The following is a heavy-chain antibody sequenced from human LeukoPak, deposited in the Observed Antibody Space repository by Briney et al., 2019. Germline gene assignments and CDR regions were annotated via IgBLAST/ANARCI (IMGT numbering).Heavy chain of an antibody. J-gene: IGHJ4*02. CDR2: IYSGGST. V-gene: IGHV3-23*03. CDR1: GFTFSSYA. Sequence: QPGGSLRLSCAASGFTFSSYAMSWVRQAPGQGLEWVSIIYSGGSTIYGDSVKGRFTISRDNAKNSLYLQMNSLRAEDTAVYYCARAQFDSWGQGTLVTVSS. CDR3: ARAQFDS.